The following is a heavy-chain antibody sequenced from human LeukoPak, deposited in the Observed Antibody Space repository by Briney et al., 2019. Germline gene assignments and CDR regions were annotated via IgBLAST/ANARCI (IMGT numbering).Heavy chain of an antibody. CDR2: ISSSGSTT. V-gene: IGHV3-48*03. J-gene: IGHJ4*02. CDR3: ASPYLMTPSGY. Sequence: PGGSLRLSCAASGFTFSSYEMNWVRQAPGKGLEWVSHISSSGSTTYYADSVKGRFTISRDNAKNSLFLHMSSLRAEDTAVYYCASPYLMTPSGYWGQGTLVTVSS. D-gene: IGHD3-16*01. CDR1: GFTFSSYE.